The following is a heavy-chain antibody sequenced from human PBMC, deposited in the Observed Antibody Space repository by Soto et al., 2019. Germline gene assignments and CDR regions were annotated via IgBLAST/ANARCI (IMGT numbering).Heavy chain of an antibody. V-gene: IGHV4-59*01. J-gene: IGHJ4*02. D-gene: IGHD1-26*01. Sequence: SETLSLTCSISGGSISVYYWSWIRQPPGQALEWIGYIYDSGIPYYNPSLRSRVVISADTSKNEISLKLTSATAADTAVYYCARGVGSSPPRYWGRGTLVTVSS. CDR2: IYDSGIP. CDR3: ARGVGSSPPRY. CDR1: GGSISVYY.